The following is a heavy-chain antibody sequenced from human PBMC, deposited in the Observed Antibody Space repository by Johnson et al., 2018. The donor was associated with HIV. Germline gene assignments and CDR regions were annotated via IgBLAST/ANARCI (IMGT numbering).Heavy chain of an antibody. CDR2: ISYDGSNK. CDR3: ARGTGTTSAVFVAFDI. D-gene: IGHD1-7*01. V-gene: IGHV3-30*04. Sequence: QLVESGGGVVQPGRSLRLSCAASGFTFSSYAMHWVRQAPGKGLEWVAVISYDGSNKYYADSVKGRFTISRDNSKNTLYLQMNSLRAEDTAVYYWARGTGTTSAVFVAFDIWGQGTMVTVSS. J-gene: IGHJ3*02. CDR1: GFTFSSYA.